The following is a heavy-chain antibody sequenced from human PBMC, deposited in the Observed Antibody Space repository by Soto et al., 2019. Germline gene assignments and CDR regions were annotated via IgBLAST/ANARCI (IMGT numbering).Heavy chain of an antibody. J-gene: IGHJ4*02. V-gene: IGHV3-23*01. CDR2: ISGSGGST. D-gene: IGHD3-16*01. CDR3: AKVLRGGAMPGPDY. CDR1: GFTFSSYA. Sequence: EVQLLESGGGLVQPGGSLRLSCAASGFTFSSYAMSWVRQAPGKGLEWVSAISGSGGSTYYADSVKGRFTISRDNSKNTLYLQMNILRAGDTAVYYCAKVLRGGAMPGPDYWGQGTLVTVSS.